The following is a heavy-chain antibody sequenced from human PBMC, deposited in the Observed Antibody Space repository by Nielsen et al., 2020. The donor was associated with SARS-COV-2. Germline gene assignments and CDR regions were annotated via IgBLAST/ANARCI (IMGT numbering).Heavy chain of an antibody. J-gene: IGHJ6*02. V-gene: IGHV3-9*01. D-gene: IGHD3-10*01. CDR1: GFTFDDYA. Sequence: GGSLRLSCAASGFTFDDYAMHWVRQAPGKGLEWVSGISWNSGSIGYADSVKGRFTISRDNAKNSLYLQMNSLRAEDTALYYCASGTFGSYYYGMDVWGQGTTVTVSS. CDR3: ASGTFGSYYYGMDV. CDR2: ISWNSGSI.